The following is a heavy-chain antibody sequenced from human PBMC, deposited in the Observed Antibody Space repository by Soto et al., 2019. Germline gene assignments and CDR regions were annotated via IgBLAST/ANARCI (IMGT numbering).Heavy chain of an antibody. CDR3: AMVDVYVTPSPQDV. J-gene: IGHJ6*02. V-gene: IGHV1-18*01. CDR1: GYTFTRYG. D-gene: IGHD3-16*01. CDR2: INTYNGNT. Sequence: QVQLVQSGAEVKNPGASVKVSCKASGYTFTRYGIGWARQAPGQGLEWMGWINTYNGNTNYAQNVQGGVTLTTDTSTSTTYMEPRSLRSNYTAIYYCAMVDVYVTPSPQDVWGQGTTVIVSS.